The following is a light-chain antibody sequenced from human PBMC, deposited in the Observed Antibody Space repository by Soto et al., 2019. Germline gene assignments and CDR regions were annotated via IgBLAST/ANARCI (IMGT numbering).Light chain of an antibody. CDR1: QSISSW. CDR2: DAS. Sequence: DIQMTQSPFTLSASVGDRVTITCRASQSISSWLAWYQQKPGKAPKLLIYDASSLESGVPSRFSGSGSGTEFTLTINSLQPDDFATYYCQQYNSYSRTFGQGTKV. CDR3: QQYNSYSRT. V-gene: IGKV1-5*01. J-gene: IGKJ1*01.